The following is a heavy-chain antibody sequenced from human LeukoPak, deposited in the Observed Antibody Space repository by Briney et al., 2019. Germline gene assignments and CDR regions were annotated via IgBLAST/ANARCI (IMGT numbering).Heavy chain of an antibody. V-gene: IGHV4-34*01. J-gene: IGHJ3*01. CDR1: GGSFSGYY. Sequence: PSETLSLTCAVYGGSFSGYYWSWIRQPPGKGLEWIGEINHSGSTNYNPSLKSRVTISVDTSKNQFSLKLSSVTAADTAVYYCARVSCSSTSCPRRDALDVWGQGTMVTVSS. CDR2: INHSGST. CDR3: ARVSCSSTSCPRRDALDV. D-gene: IGHD2-2*01.